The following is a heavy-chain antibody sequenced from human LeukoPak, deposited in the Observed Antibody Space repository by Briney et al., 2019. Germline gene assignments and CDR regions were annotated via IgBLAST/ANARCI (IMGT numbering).Heavy chain of an antibody. V-gene: IGHV1-18*01. CDR3: ARDIVQYCSSTSCYVGYYYYYMDV. CDR2: ISAYNGNT. J-gene: IGHJ6*03. CDR1: GYTFTSYG. Sequence: ASVKVSCKASGYTFTSYGISWVRQAPGQGLEWMGWISAYNGNTNYAQKLQGRVTMTTDTSTSTAYMELRSLRSDDTAVYYCARDIVQYCSSTSCYVGYYYYYMDVWGKGTTVTISS. D-gene: IGHD2-2*01.